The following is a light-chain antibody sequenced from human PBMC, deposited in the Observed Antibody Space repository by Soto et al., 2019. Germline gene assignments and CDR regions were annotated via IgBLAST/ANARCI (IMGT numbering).Light chain of an antibody. V-gene: IGKV1-39*01. J-gene: IGKJ2*01. CDR2: AAS. CDR3: QQTYNPPYT. Sequence: DIQMTQSPSSLSASVGDRVTITCRASQSISSYLNWYQQKPGKAPKFLIYAASSLQSGVPSRFSGGGSGTDFTLTISSLQPEDFATYYCQQTYNPPYTFGQGTKLDIK. CDR1: QSISSY.